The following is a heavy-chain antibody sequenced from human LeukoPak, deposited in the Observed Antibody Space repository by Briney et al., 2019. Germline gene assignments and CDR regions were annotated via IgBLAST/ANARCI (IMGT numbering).Heavy chain of an antibody. D-gene: IGHD3-10*01. CDR1: GGTFSSYA. Sequence: SVKVSCKASGGTFSSYAICWVRQAPGQGLEWMGGIIPTFGTANYAQKFQGRVTITADESTSTAYMELSSLRSEDTAVYYCARDAWFGELSPPGYNWFDPWGQGTLVTVSS. CDR3: ARDAWFGELSPPGYNWFDP. J-gene: IGHJ5*02. CDR2: IIPTFGTA. V-gene: IGHV1-69*01.